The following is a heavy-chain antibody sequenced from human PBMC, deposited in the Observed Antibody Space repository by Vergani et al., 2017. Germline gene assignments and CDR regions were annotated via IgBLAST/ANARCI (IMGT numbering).Heavy chain of an antibody. D-gene: IGHD1-1*01. CDR2: IYPADSDT. V-gene: IGHV5-51*03. CDR3: ARNTTYTDS. CDR1: EYSFGNYW. Sequence: EVELVQSGPEMRKPVESLKISCKGSEYSFGNYWIGWVRQMPGECREWMGIIYPADSDTRYSPSFQGQVTISADKSLSTAFLQWDSLKASDTALYYCARNTTYTDSWGQGTLLTVS. J-gene: IGHJ4*02.